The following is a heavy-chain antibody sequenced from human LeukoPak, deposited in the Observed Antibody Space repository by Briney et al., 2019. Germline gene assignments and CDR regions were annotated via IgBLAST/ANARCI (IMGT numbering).Heavy chain of an antibody. CDR1: GFTFSSYA. D-gene: IGHD6-6*01. CDR3: AKDPYRSSSGLGDC. Sequence: GGSLRLSCAASGFTFSSYAMSWVRQAPGKGLEWVSSISGSGGTTYYADSVKGRFTISRDNSKNMMYLQMNSLRAEDTAVYYCAKDPYRSSSGLGDCWGQGTLVAVSS. V-gene: IGHV3-23*01. J-gene: IGHJ4*02. CDR2: ISGSGGTT.